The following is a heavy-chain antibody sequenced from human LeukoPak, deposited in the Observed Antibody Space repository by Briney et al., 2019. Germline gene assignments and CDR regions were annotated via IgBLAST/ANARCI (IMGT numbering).Heavy chain of an antibody. CDR2: INSDGSST. V-gene: IGHV3-74*01. J-gene: IGHJ2*01. D-gene: IGHD5-24*01. Sequence: PGGSLRLSCAASGFTFSSYWMHWVRQAPGKGLVWVSHINSDGSSTSYADSVKGRFTISRDNAKNTLYLQMNSLRAEDTAVYYCARGFYNLNWYFDLWGRGTLVTVSS. CDR3: ARGFYNLNWYFDL. CDR1: GFTFSSYW.